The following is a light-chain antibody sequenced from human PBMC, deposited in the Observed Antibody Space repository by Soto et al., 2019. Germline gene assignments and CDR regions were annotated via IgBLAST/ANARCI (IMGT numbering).Light chain of an antibody. CDR1: QSVRSNY. CDR2: GAS. CDR3: QQYGSSPT. V-gene: IGKV3-20*01. Sequence: EIVLTQSPGTLSLSPGERATLSCRASQSVRSNYLAWYQQKPGQAPRLLIYGASSRATGIPDRFSGSGSGTDFTLTISRLQPEDFVVYCCQQYGSSPTFGQGTKVEVK. J-gene: IGKJ1*01.